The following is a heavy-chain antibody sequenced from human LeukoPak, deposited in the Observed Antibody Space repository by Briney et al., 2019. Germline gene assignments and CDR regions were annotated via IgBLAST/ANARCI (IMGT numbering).Heavy chain of an antibody. CDR2: VYYTGRT. D-gene: IGHD3-10*01. J-gene: IGHJ4*02. Sequence: SSETLSLTCSVSGVSINNYYVTWIRQAPGKGLEWIGNVYYTGRTNYNPSLKSRVTISVDTSKNQFSLKLSSVTAADTAVYYCARYNTLPRGFTAVDFWGQGTMVTVSS. CDR1: GVSINNYY. CDR3: ARYNTLPRGFTAVDF. V-gene: IGHV4-59*01.